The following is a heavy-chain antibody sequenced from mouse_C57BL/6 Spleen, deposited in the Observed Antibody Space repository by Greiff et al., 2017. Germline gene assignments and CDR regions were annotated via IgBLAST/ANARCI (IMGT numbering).Heavy chain of an antibody. D-gene: IGHD1-1*01. V-gene: IGHV1-50*01. CDR2: LDPSDSYT. CDR1: GYTFTSYW. CDR3: ARYDYYGSSYYFDY. J-gene: IGHJ2*01. Sequence: QVQLQQSGAELVKPGASVKLSCKASGYTFTSYWLQWVKQRPGQGLEWIGELDPSDSYTNYNQKFKGKATLTVDTSSSTAYMQLSSLTSEDSAVYYCARYDYYGSSYYFDYWGQGTTLTVSS.